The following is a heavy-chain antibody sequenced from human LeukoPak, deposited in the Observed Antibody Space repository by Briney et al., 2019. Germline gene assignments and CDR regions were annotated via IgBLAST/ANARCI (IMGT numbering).Heavy chain of an antibody. CDR1: RYTFTRYY. V-gene: IGHV1-2*02. CDR2: INPNSGAT. Sequence: ASAKVSCQASRYTFTRYYMHLVRQAPGARREGMGWINPNSGATNYAPHFQGRVTMTRATSISTAHMELTRLRSDATAVYYCARVISSGPKFGYWGQGTLVTVSS. CDR3: ARVISSGPKFGY. D-gene: IGHD3-22*01. J-gene: IGHJ4*02.